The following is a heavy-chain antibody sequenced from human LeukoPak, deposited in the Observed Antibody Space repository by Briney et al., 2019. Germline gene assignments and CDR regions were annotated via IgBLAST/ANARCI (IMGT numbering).Heavy chain of an antibody. J-gene: IGHJ4*02. D-gene: IGHD6-13*01. CDR1: GFTFSSYW. Sequence: GGSLRLSCAASGFTFSSYWMSWVRQAPGKGLEWVANTKQDGSEKYYVDSVKGRFTISRDNAKNSLYLQMNSLRAEDTAVYYCARDLPARGGDSSSCFLYWGQGTLVTVSS. V-gene: IGHV3-7*01. CDR3: ARDLPARGGDSSSCFLY. CDR2: TKQDGSEK.